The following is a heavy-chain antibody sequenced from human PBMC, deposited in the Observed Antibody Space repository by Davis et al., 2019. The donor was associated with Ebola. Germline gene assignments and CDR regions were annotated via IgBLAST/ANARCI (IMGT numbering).Heavy chain of an antibody. V-gene: IGHV4-61*01. Sequence: SETLSLTCTVSGGSVSSGSYYWSWIRQPPGKGLEWIGYFYYSGSTNYNPSLKSRVTISVDTSKNQFSLKLSSVTAADTAMYYCARTNYYDSLEDYWGQGTLVTVSS. CDR2: FYYSGST. CDR3: ARTNYYDSLEDY. J-gene: IGHJ4*02. CDR1: GGSVSSGSYY. D-gene: IGHD3-22*01.